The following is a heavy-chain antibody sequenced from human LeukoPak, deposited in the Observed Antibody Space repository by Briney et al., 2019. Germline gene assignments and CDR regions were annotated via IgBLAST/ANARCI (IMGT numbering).Heavy chain of an antibody. D-gene: IGHD2-2*01. CDR2: IKKDGSEN. CDR3: AREIVVVTAAMGALVGAPVKFDP. J-gene: IGHJ5*02. V-gene: IGHV3-7*01. CDR1: GFSFTSYN. Sequence: GTSLRLSCAASGFSFTSYNFHWVRQAPGKGLEWVANIKKDGSENYYVDSVKGRFTISRDNAKKSLYLQMNSLRAEDTAVYYCAREIVVVTAAMGALVGAPVKFDPWGQGTLVTVSS.